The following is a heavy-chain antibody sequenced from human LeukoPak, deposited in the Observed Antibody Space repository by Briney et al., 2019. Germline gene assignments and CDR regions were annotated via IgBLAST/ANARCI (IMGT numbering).Heavy chain of an antibody. CDR1: GFTFSSYA. V-gene: IGHV3-23*01. D-gene: IGHD6-19*01. CDR3: AKAGGQWLVNIDY. CDR2: ISGSGGST. J-gene: IGHJ4*02. Sequence: GGSLRLSCAASGFTFSSYAMSWVRQAPGKGLEWVSGISGSGGSTYYADSVKGRFTISRDNSKNTLYLQVNSLRVEDTAVYNCAKAGGQWLVNIDYWGQGTLVTVSS.